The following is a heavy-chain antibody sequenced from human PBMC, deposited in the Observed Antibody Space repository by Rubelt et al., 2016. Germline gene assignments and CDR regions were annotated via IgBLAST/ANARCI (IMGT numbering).Heavy chain of an antibody. CDR1: GFTFSDYC. D-gene: IGHD3-22*01. CDR2: INGVGSST. Sequence: EVQLVESGGGLVQPGGSLRVSCTTSGFTFSDYCMHWVRQAPGKGLVWVSHINGVGSSTTYADSVKGRFTISRDNSKNSLYLQMNSLRTEDTAWYDCAKDAPSFDDSSGPFDYWGQGTLVTVSS. V-gene: IGHV3-74*01. CDR3: AKDAPSFDDSSGPFDY. J-gene: IGHJ4*02.